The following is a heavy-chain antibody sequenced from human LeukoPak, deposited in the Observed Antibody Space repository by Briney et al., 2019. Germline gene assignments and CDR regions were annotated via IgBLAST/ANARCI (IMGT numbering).Heavy chain of an antibody. D-gene: IGHD2-2*01. V-gene: IGHV4-34*01. CDR3: ARGPVNLLLMISHFDY. Sequence: SETPSLTCAVYGGSFSGYYWSWIRQPPGKGLEWIGEINHSGSTNYNPSLKSRVTISVDTSKNQFSLKLSSVTAADTAVYYCARGPVNLLLMISHFDYWGQGTLVTVSS. J-gene: IGHJ4*02. CDR2: INHSGST. CDR1: GGSFSGYY.